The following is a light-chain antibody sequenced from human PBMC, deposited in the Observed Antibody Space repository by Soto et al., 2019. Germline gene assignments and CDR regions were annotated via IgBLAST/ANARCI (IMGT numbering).Light chain of an antibody. Sequence: QPVLTQSSSASASLGSSVKLTCTLSSGHSSYIIAWHQQQPGKAPRYLMKLEVSGSHNKGNGVPDRFSGSSSGADRYLTISNLQFEDEADYYCETWDNNILVFGGGTKLTVL. CDR2: LEVSGSH. J-gene: IGLJ2*01. V-gene: IGLV4-60*02. CDR3: ETWDNNILV. CDR1: SGHSSYI.